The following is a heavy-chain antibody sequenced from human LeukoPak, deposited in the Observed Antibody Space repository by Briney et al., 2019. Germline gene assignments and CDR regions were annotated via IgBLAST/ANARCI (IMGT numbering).Heavy chain of an antibody. D-gene: IGHD1-26*01. V-gene: IGHV3-23*01. CDR3: AGDRATSYFDY. J-gene: IGHJ4*02. CDR1: GFTFSSYA. CDR2: ISGSGDNT. Sequence: PGGSLRLSCAASGFTFSSYAMSWVRQVPGKGLEWVSVISGSGDNTYYADSVKGRFTISRDNSKNMLYLQMNSLRAEDTAVYYCAGDRATSYFDYWGQGALVTISS.